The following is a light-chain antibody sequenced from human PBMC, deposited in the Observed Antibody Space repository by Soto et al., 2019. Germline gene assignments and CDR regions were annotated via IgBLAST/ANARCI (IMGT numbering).Light chain of an antibody. CDR2: DNN. CDR1: SSNIGNNY. Sequence: QSVLTQPPSVSAAPGQKVTISCSGSSSNIGNNYVSWYQQLPKTAPKLLIHDNNNRPSGIHDRFSGSKSGTSATLGITGRQTGDEADYYCGTWDSRLSAVVFGGGTKLTVL. V-gene: IGLV1-51*01. CDR3: GTWDSRLSAVV. J-gene: IGLJ3*02.